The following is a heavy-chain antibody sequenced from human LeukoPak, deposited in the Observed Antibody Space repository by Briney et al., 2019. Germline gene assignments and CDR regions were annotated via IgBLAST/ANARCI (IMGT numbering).Heavy chain of an antibody. CDR1: GFTFSSYG. D-gene: IGHD2-15*01. CDR2: IRYDGSNK. Sequence: GGSLRLSCAASGFTFSSYGMHWVRQAPGKGLEWVAFIRYDGSNKYYADSVKGRFTISRDNSKNTLYLQMNSLRAEDTAVYYCAKEVPYCSGGSCYLGGADYWGQGTLVTVSS. CDR3: AKEVPYCSGGSCYLGGADY. J-gene: IGHJ4*02. V-gene: IGHV3-30*02.